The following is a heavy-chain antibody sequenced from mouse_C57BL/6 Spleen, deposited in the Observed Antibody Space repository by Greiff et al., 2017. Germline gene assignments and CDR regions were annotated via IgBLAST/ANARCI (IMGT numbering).Heavy chain of an antibody. J-gene: IGHJ2*01. V-gene: IGHV1-7*01. CDR1: GYTFTSYW. CDR2: INPSSGYT. Sequence: QVHVKQSGAELAKPGASVKLSCKASGYTFTSYWMHWVKQRPGQGLEWIGYINPSSGYTKYNQKFKDKATSTADKSSSTAYMQLSSLTYEDSAVYYCARSKDYYGSLWGQGTTLTVSS. CDR3: ARSKDYYGSL. D-gene: IGHD1-1*01.